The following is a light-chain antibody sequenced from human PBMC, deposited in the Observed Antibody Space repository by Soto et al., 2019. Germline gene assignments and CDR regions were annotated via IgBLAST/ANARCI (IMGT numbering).Light chain of an antibody. CDR3: SSYTSSSTLV. Sequence: HSVLTQPASVSGSPGQSITISCTGTSSDIGGYKHVSWYQQHPGKAPKLMIYEVSNRPSGVSNRFSGSKSGNTASLTISGLQAEDEADYYCSSYTSSSTLVFGTGTKVTVL. CDR1: SSDIGGYKH. V-gene: IGLV2-14*01. CDR2: EVS. J-gene: IGLJ1*01.